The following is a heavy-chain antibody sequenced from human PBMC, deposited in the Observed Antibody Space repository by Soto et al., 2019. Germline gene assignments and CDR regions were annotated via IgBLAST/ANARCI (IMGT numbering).Heavy chain of an antibody. CDR3: AGSGYEGAYTLFDP. CDR2: ISAYNGNT. J-gene: IGHJ5*02. Sequence: ASVKVSCKASCYTFTSYGISWVRQAPGQGLEWMGWISAYNGNTDYAQKFQGRVTLTTDTSTSTAYMELRSLRSDDTAVDYCAGSGYEGAYTLFDPSGQGTLVTVAS. D-gene: IGHD5-12*01. V-gene: IGHV1-18*01. CDR1: CYTFTSYG.